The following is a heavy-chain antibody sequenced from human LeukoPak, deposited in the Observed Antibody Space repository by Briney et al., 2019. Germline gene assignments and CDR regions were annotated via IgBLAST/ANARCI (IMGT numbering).Heavy chain of an antibody. CDR1: GYTLTELS. J-gene: IGHJ4*02. V-gene: IGHV1-24*01. CDR2: FDPEDGET. CDR3: ARGADTAPPDY. Sequence: ASVKVSCKVSGYTLTELSMHWVRQAPGKGLEWMGGFDPEDGETIYAQKLQGRVTMTRDTSTTTVYMELRSLRSEDTAVYYCARGADTAPPDYWGQGTLVTVSS. D-gene: IGHD5-18*01.